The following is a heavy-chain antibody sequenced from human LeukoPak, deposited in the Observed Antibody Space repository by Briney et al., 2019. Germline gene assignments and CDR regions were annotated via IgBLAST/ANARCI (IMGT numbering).Heavy chain of an antibody. Sequence: SETLSLTCTVSSGSVSSTIYYWGWIRQPPGKGLEWIGSIYNSGSTYYNPALKSRVTMSVDTSKNQFSLKLTSVTAADTAVYYCARPKSTYYTDAFDIWGQGTMVTVSS. CDR2: IYNSGST. CDR3: ARPKSTYYTDAFDI. J-gene: IGHJ3*02. CDR1: SGSVSSTIYY. D-gene: IGHD3-3*01. V-gene: IGHV4-39*01.